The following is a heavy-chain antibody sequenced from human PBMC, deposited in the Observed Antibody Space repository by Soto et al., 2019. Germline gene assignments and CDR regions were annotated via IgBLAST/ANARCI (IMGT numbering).Heavy chain of an antibody. CDR1: GGTFSSYA. Sequence: SVKVSCKASGGTFSSYAISWVRQAPGQGLEWMGGIIPIFGTANYAQKFQGRVTITADESTSTAYMELSSLRSEDTAVYYCASGGGYSYGLKPFDDWGQGTLVTVSA. D-gene: IGHD5-18*01. CDR2: IIPIFGTA. J-gene: IGHJ4*02. CDR3: ASGGGYSYGLKPFDD. V-gene: IGHV1-69*13.